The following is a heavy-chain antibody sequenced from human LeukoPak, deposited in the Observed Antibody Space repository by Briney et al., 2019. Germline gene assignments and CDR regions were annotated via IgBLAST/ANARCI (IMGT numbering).Heavy chain of an antibody. CDR1: GDSISTSTW. CDR3: ARGHNENNYKSTIDV. J-gene: IGHJ3*01. Sequence: PSETLSLTCAVSGDSISTSTWWNWVRQPPRKGLEWIAEIYHSGSTNRNPSLKSRVTISVDKTKNQFSLKLSSVTAADTAMYYCARGHNENNYKSTIDVWGQGTMVTVSS. V-gene: IGHV4-4*02. D-gene: IGHD1/OR15-1a*01. CDR2: IYHSGST.